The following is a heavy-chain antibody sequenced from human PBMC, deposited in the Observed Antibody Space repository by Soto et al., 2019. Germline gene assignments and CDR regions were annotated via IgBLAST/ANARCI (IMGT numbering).Heavy chain of an antibody. D-gene: IGHD3-10*01. Sequence: SDTLSLTCAVSGVSLTSGNWWTWVRQSPQRGLEYIGEIFHDGTANYYPSFERRVAMSVDTSRNQFSLKLTSVTAAHTAVYFCARLVYDTRLNYMYFDFWGPGTLVTVSS. CDR1: GVSLTSGNW. J-gene: IGHJ4*02. CDR3: ARLVYDTRLNYMYFDF. V-gene: IGHV4-4*02. CDR2: IFHDGTA.